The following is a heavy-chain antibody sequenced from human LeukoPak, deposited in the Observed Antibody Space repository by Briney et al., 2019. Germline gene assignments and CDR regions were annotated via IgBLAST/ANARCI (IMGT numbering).Heavy chain of an antibody. CDR2: VQIGGST. Sequence: PSETLSLTCTVSGGSISSGSYYWNWIRQRQPAGKGLEWIGHVQIGGSTNYNPSLKSRITISVDTSKNQFSLKLSSVTAADTAVYYCTRDRGTRNDDGFDYWGQGTLVTVSS. CDR1: GGSISSGSYY. J-gene: IGHJ4*02. CDR3: TRDRGTRNDDGFDY. V-gene: IGHV4-61*09. D-gene: IGHD1-1*01.